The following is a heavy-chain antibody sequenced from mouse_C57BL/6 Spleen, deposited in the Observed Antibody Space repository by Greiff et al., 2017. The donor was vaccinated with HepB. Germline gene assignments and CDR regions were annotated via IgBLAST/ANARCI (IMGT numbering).Heavy chain of an antibody. Sequence: EVQLVESGGGLVQPGGSLSLSCAASGFTFTDYYMSWVRQPPGKALEWLGFIRNKANGYTTEYSASVKGRFTISRDNSQSILYLQMNALRAEDSATYYCARESGSSPFDYWGQGTTLTVSS. V-gene: IGHV7-3*01. J-gene: IGHJ2*01. D-gene: IGHD1-1*01. CDR2: IRNKANGYTT. CDR1: GFTFTDYY. CDR3: ARESGSSPFDY.